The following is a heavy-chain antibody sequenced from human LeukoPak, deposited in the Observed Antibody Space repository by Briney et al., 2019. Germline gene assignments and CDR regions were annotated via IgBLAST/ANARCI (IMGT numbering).Heavy chain of an antibody. Sequence: KPSETLSLTCPVSGGSLSSYYWSWIRQPPGKGLEWIGYIYFSGSTNYNPSLKSRVTISVDTSKNQFSLKLSSVTAADTAVYYCARVLFLGYCSSTSCYDDAFDIWGQGTMVTVSS. D-gene: IGHD2-2*01. CDR2: IYFSGST. CDR1: GGSLSSYY. J-gene: IGHJ3*02. V-gene: IGHV4-59*01. CDR3: ARVLFLGYCSSTSCYDDAFDI.